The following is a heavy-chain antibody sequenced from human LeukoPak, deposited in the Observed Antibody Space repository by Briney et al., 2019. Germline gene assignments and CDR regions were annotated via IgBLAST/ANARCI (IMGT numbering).Heavy chain of an antibody. V-gene: IGHV4-59*12. CDR2: IYYSGST. CDR3: ARDSRDSLDY. J-gene: IGHJ4*02. CDR1: GGSISSYY. Sequence: SETLSLTCTVSGGSISSYYWSWIRQPPGKGLEWIGYIYYSGSTNYNPSLKSRVTISVDRSKNQFSLKLSSVTAADTAVYYCARDSRDSLDYWGQGTLVTVSS. D-gene: IGHD2-21*02.